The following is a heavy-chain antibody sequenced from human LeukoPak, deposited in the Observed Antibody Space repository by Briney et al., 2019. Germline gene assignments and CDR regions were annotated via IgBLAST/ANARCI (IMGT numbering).Heavy chain of an antibody. CDR1: GGSITSYY. CDR3: ARHQYNYGAWFFDY. D-gene: IGHD5-18*01. CDR2: IYDSGN. Sequence: SETLSLTCTVSGGSITSYYWSWTRQPPGKGLEWIGYIYDSGNYYNPSLKSRVTISIDTSKNQFPLNLNSVTAADTAVYYCARHQYNYGAWFFDYWGQGTLVTVSS. V-gene: IGHV4-59*08. J-gene: IGHJ4*02.